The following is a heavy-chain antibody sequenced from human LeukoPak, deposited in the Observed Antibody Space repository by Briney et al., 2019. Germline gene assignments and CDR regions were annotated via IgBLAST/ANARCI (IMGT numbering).Heavy chain of an antibody. D-gene: IGHD4-17*01. V-gene: IGHV5-51*01. CDR3: ARHLNDYGDQGSGDY. CDR2: IHPGDSDT. J-gene: IGHJ4*02. Sequence: GESLKISCKGSGCTFTSYWIGWVRQMPGKGLEWMGIIHPGDSDTRYSPSFEGQVTISADKSFSTAYLQWSSLKASDTAMYYCARHLNDYGDQGSGDYWGQGTLVTVSS. CDR1: GCTFTSYW.